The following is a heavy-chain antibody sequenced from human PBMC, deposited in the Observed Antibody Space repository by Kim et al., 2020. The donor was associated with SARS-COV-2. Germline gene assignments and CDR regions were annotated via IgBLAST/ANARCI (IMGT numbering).Heavy chain of an antibody. CDR1: GFTFSTYA. D-gene: IGHD1-1*01. CDR2: INDSGRSD. Sequence: GGSLRLSCARSGFTFSTYAMSWVRQAPGKGLEWVATINDSGRSDYHADSVKGRFTISRDNSNNILYLQMNSLRAEDTAIYYCATLTTARDAFDFWGHGTTVTVSS. V-gene: IGHV3-23*01. J-gene: IGHJ3*01. CDR3: ATLTTARDAFDF.